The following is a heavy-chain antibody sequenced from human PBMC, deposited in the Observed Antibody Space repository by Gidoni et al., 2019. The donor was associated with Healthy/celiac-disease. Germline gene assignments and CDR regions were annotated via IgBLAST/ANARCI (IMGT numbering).Heavy chain of an antibody. V-gene: IGHV3-15*01. Sequence: EVQLVESGGGLVKPGGSLRLSCAASGFTFSNAWMSWVRQAPGKGLEWVGRIKSKPDGGTTDYAAPVKGRFTISRDDSKNTLYLQMNSLKTEDTAVYYCTTVGYDFWSGTVGLYYFDYWGQGTLVTVSS. J-gene: IGHJ4*02. D-gene: IGHD3-3*01. CDR3: TTVGYDFWSGTVGLYYFDY. CDR1: GFTFSNAW. CDR2: IKSKPDGGTT.